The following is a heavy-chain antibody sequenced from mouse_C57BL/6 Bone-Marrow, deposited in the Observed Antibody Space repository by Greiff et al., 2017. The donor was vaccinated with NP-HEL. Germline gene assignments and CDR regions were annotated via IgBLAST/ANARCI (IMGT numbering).Heavy chain of an antibody. Sequence: EVQVVESGGDLVKPGGSLKLSCAAPGFTFSSYGMSWVRQTPDKRLEWVATISSGGSYTYYPDSVKGRFTISRDNAKNTLYLQMSSLKSEDTAMYYWARTTVVGYYAMDDWGQGTSVTVSS. V-gene: IGHV5-6*01. CDR3: ARTTVVGYYAMDD. CDR2: ISSGGSYT. CDR1: GFTFSSYG. D-gene: IGHD1-1*01. J-gene: IGHJ4*01.